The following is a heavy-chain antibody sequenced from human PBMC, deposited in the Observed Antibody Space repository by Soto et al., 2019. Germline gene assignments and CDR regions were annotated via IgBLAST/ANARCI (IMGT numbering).Heavy chain of an antibody. CDR2: RIPILGIA. CDR3: ARDGELELDY. V-gene: IGHV1-69*08. J-gene: IGHJ4*02. D-gene: IGHD1-7*01. Sequence: QVQLVQSGAEGKKPGSSVKVSCKASGGTCSSYTIRWVRQAPGQGLEWMGGRIPILGIANYGQKFQGRVTITADQSTGPGYMELSSLRSEDTAVSYCARDGELELDYWGQGTLVTVSS. CDR1: GGTCSSYT.